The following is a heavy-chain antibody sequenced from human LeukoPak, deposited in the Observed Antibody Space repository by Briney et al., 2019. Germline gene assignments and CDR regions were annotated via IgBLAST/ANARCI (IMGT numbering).Heavy chain of an antibody. J-gene: IGHJ3*02. Sequence: GGSLRLSCAASGFTFSRYSMNWVRQAPGKGLEWVSSIISSGSSIYYADSVKGRFTISRDNAKNSLYLQLNSLRAEDTAVYYCARDPHSYSSGWCDPDAFDIWGQGTMVTVSS. D-gene: IGHD6-19*01. CDR3: ARDPHSYSSGWCDPDAFDI. CDR1: GFTFSRYS. V-gene: IGHV3-21*01. CDR2: IISSGSSI.